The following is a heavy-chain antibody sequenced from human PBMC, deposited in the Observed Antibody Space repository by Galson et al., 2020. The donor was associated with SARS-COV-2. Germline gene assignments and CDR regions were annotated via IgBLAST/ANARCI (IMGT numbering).Heavy chain of an antibody. D-gene: IGHD2-15*01. CDR2: VSYTGST. CDR1: GGSISGFY. V-gene: IGHV4-59*08. CDR3: ARDTPNYGMDV. Sequence: SETLSLTCTVSGGSISGFYWSWVRQSPGKGLEWIGNVSYTGSTKNNPSLKSRVTLSVDTSKNQFSLKLNSLTAADTAVYYCARDTPNYGMDVWGQGTSVTVSS. J-gene: IGHJ6*02.